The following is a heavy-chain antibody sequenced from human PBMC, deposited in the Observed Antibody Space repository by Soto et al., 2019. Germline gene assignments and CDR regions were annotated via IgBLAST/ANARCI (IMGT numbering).Heavy chain of an antibody. CDR2: ISYDGSNK. D-gene: IGHD6-19*01. V-gene: IGHV3-30*18. CDR1: GFTFSSYG. CDR3: AKDRSAVAGTPYYYYGMDV. J-gene: IGHJ6*02. Sequence: GSLRLSCAASGFTFSSYGMHWVRQAPGKGLEWVAVISYDGSNKYYADSVKGRFTISRDNSKNTLYLQMNSLRAEDTAVYYCAKDRSAVAGTPYYYYGMDVWGQGNTVTVSS.